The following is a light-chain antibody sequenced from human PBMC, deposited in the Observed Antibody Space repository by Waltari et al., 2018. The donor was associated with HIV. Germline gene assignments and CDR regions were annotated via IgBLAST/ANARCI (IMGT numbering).Light chain of an antibody. J-gene: IGKJ4*01. CDR2: ASS. Sequence: DIHMTQSPSPLSASVGDRVTLNRRASHHISSWLAWYQHKPGKSPKPLIYASSSLQSGVPSRFSGSGSGTNFTLIISSLQPEDFAAYYCQQYDSFPLTFGGGTKVEIK. V-gene: IGKV1D-16*01. CDR3: QQYDSFPLT. CDR1: HHISSW.